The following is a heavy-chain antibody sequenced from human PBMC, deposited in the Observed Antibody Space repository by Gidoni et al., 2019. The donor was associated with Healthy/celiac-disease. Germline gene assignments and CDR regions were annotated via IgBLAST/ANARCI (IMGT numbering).Heavy chain of an antibody. D-gene: IGHD6-19*01. CDR2: IWYDGSNK. Sequence: QVQLVESGGGVVQPGRSLRLSCSASGFTFSRYGMNWVRQAPGKGLEWVAVIWYDGSNKYYADSVKGRFTISRDNSKNTLYRQMNSLRAEDTAVYDCARDSWLETILWYFDYWGQGTLVTVSS. CDR3: ARDSWLETILWYFDY. J-gene: IGHJ4*02. V-gene: IGHV3-33*01. CDR1: GFTFSRYG.